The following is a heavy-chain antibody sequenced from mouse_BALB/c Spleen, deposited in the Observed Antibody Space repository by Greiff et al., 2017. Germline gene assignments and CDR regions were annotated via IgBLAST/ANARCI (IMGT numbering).Heavy chain of an antibody. CDR2: ISNGGGST. CDR3: ARRVYGNYLYYAMDY. J-gene: IGHJ4*01. Sequence: EVQVVESGGGLVQPGGSLKLSCAASGFTFSSYTMSWVRQTPEKRLEWVAYISNGGGSTYYPDTVKGRFTISRDNAKNTLYLQMSSLKSEDTAMYYCARRVYGNYLYYAMDYWGQGTSVTVSS. D-gene: IGHD2-1*01. V-gene: IGHV5-12-2*01. CDR1: GFTFSSYT.